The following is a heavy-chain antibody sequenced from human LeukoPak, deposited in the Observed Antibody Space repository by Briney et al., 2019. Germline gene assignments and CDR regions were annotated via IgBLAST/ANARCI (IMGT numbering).Heavy chain of an antibody. J-gene: IGHJ5*02. Sequence: GGSLRLFCAASGFTFSNFGMHWVRQAPGKGLEWVAVIWYDGSNKYYADSVKGRFTISRDNSKNTLYLQMNSLRAEDTAVYYCVRVAVAGNLNNWFDPWGQGTLVTVSS. CDR1: GFTFSNFG. V-gene: IGHV3-33*01. D-gene: IGHD6-19*01. CDR3: VRVAVAGNLNNWFDP. CDR2: IWYDGSNK.